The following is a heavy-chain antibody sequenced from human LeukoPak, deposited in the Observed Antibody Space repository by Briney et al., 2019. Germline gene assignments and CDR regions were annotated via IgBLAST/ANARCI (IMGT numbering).Heavy chain of an antibody. CDR1: GGSISSYY. J-gene: IGHJ6*02. V-gene: IGHV4-59*01. CDR3: ARARDREHYYYGMDV. Sequence: SETLSLTCTVSGGSISSYYWGWIRQPPGKGLEWIGYIYYSGSTNYNPSLKSRVTISVDTSKNQFSLKLSSVTAADTAVYYCARARDREHYYYGMDVWGQGTTVTVSS. CDR2: IYYSGST. D-gene: IGHD1-26*01.